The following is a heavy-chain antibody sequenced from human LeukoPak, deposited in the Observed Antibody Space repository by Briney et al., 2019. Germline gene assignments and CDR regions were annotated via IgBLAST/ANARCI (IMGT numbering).Heavy chain of an antibody. Sequence: PSETLSLTCAVYGGSFSGYYWSWIRQPPGKGLEWIGEINHSGSTNYNPSLKSRVTISVDTSKNQFSLKLSSVTAADTAVYYCARGRPVPAAMDYYCYYMDVWGKGTTVTVSS. CDR1: GGSFSGYY. D-gene: IGHD2-2*01. V-gene: IGHV4-34*01. J-gene: IGHJ6*03. CDR3: ARGRPVPAAMDYYCYYMDV. CDR2: INHSGST.